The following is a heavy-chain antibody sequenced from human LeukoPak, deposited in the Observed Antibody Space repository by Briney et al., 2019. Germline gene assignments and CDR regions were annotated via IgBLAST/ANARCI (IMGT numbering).Heavy chain of an antibody. CDR1: GGSISNYY. D-gene: IGHD3-22*01. Sequence: SETLSLTCTVSGGSISNYYWSWIRQPPGKGLEWIGSIYSSGSTNYNPSLKSRVTISVDTSKNQFSLKLSSVTAADTAVYYCARRVVVIQYFQHWGQGTLVTVSS. J-gene: IGHJ1*01. CDR3: ARRVVVIQYFQH. V-gene: IGHV4-4*09. CDR2: IYSSGST.